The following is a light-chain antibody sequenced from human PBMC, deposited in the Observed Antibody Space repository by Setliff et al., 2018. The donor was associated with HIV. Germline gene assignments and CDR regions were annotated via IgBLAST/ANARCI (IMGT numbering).Light chain of an antibody. J-gene: IGLJ1*01. CDR1: SSDVGGYNY. CDR3: SSYTTNTTFV. Sequence: QSALTQPGSVSGSPGQSITISCTGTSSDVGGYNYVSWYQQHPGKAPNVVIYDVTNRPSGISNRFSGSKSGNMASLTISGLQAEDEADYYCSSYTTNTTFVFGTGTKVTVL. CDR2: DVT. V-gene: IGLV2-14*03.